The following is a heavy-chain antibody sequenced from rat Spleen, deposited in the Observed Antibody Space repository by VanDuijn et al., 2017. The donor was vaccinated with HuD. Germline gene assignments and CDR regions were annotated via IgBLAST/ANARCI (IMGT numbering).Heavy chain of an antibody. CDR3: ATAGARVSRFAY. Sequence: EVQLVESDGGLVQPGRSLKLSCAASRFTFSDYNMAWVRQAPKKGLEWVATIFYDGTRTYYRDSVKGRFTISRDNARSILYLQMDSLRSEDTATYYCATAGARVSRFAYWGQGTLVTVSS. CDR1: RFTFSDYN. CDR2: IFYDGTRT. V-gene: IGHV5S10*01. D-gene: IGHD1-4*01. J-gene: IGHJ3*01.